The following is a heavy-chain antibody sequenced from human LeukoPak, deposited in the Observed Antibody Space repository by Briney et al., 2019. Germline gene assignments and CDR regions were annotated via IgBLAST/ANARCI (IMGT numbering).Heavy chain of an antibody. D-gene: IGHD3-10*01. CDR1: GGSISSSNYY. CDR2: IYTSGTT. CDR3: ARAPGLWFGELLPNWFDP. V-gene: IGHV4-61*02. J-gene: IGHJ5*02. Sequence: SETLSLTCTVSGGSISSSNYYWSWIRQPAGKGLEWIGRIYTSGTTNYNPSLKSRVTISVDTSKNQFSLKLSSVTAADTAVYYCARAPGLWFGELLPNWFDPWGQGTLVTVSS.